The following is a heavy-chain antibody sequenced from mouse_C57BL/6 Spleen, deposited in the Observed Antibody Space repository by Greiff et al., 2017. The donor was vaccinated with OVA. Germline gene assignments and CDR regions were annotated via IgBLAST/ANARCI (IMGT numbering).Heavy chain of an antibody. Sequence: VQLQQSGAELMKPGASVKLSCKATGYTFTGYWIEWVKQRPGHGLEWIGEILPGSGSTYYNEKFKGKATFTADTSSNTAYMQLSSLTTEDSAIYYCARRSISYGNLYYAMDYWGQGTSVTVSS. D-gene: IGHD2-1*01. CDR2: ILPGSGST. V-gene: IGHV1-9*01. J-gene: IGHJ4*01. CDR3: ARRSISYGNLYYAMDY. CDR1: GYTFTGYW.